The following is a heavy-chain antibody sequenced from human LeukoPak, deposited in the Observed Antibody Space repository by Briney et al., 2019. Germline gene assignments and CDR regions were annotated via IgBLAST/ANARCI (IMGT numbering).Heavy chain of an antibody. J-gene: IGHJ5*02. D-gene: IGHD4-17*01. Sequence: PGGSLRLSCAASGFTLSSYPMSGVRQAPGKGLEWVSAISGSGGSTYYADSVKGRFTISRDNSKNTLYLQMNSLRAEDTAVYYCAKDLHGDYGNWFDPWGQGTLVSVSS. V-gene: IGHV3-23*01. CDR1: GFTLSSYP. CDR3: AKDLHGDYGNWFDP. CDR2: ISGSGGST.